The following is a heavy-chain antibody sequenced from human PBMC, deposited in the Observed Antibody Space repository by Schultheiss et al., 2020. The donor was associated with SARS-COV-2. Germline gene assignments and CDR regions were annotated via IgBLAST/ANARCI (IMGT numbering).Heavy chain of an antibody. Sequence: SETLSLTCTVSGGSISSYYWSWIRQPPGKGLEWIGYIYYSGSTNYNPSLKSRVTISVDTSKNQFSLKLSSVTAADTAVYYCARESIADNWFDPWGQGTLVTVSS. V-gene: IGHV4-59*01. CDR1: GGSISSYY. J-gene: IGHJ5*02. D-gene: IGHD2/OR15-2a*01. CDR2: IYYSGST. CDR3: ARESIADNWFDP.